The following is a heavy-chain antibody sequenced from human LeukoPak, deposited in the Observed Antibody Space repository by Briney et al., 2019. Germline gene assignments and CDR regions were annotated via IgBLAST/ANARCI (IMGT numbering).Heavy chain of an antibody. CDR1: GFTFSDYY. CDR2: ISSSSSTI. CDR3: ATDYYGMDV. Sequence: PGGSLRLSCAASGFTFSDYYMSWIRQAPGKGLEWVSYISSSSSTIYYADSVKGRFTISRDNAKDSLYMQMNSLRDEDTAVYHCATDYYGMDVWGQGTTVTVSS. V-gene: IGHV3-11*04. D-gene: IGHD2-8*02. J-gene: IGHJ6*02.